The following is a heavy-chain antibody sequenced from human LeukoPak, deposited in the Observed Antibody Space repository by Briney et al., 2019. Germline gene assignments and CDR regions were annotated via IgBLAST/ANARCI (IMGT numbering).Heavy chain of an antibody. Sequence: SVKVSCKASGGTFSSYAISWVRQAPGQGLEWMGRIIPILGIANYAQKLQGRVTITADKSTSTAYMELSSLRSEDTAVYYCAAYYDFWSGYYLSGAWDYWGQGTLVTVSS. CDR3: AAYYDFWSGYYLSGAWDY. CDR2: IIPILGIA. V-gene: IGHV1-69*04. J-gene: IGHJ4*02. CDR1: GGTFSSYA. D-gene: IGHD3-3*01.